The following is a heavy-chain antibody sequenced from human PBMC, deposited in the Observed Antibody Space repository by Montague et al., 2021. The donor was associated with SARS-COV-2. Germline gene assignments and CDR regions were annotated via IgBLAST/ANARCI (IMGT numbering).Heavy chain of an antibody. CDR1: GDSTSCPNCY. V-gene: IGHV4-39*01. CDR3: ARHRNYGDHSLDNWFHP. CDR2: IYNSGTT. Sequence: SETLSLTCTVSGDSTSCPNCYWGWIRQPPGKGLDWIGTIYNSGTTYYNPSLKSRLTISIDTSKNQFSLKLSSVTAADTAVYYCARHRNYGDHSLDNWFHPWGQETLVTVSP. D-gene: IGHD4-17*01. J-gene: IGHJ5*02.